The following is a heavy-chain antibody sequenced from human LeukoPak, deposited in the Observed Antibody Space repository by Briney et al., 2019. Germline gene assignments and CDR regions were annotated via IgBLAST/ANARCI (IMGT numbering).Heavy chain of an antibody. CDR1: GFTFSSYA. CDR2: IRGDGEST. Sequence: GGSLRLSCAASGFTFSSYAMSWVRQVPGKGLEWVSAIRGDGESTYYAGSVRGRFTISRDNSKSTLYLQMNSLRVEDTAVYYCAKVLRGFYDTDALDIWGQGTVVTVSS. J-gene: IGHJ3*02. V-gene: IGHV3-23*01. CDR3: AKVLRGFYDTDALDI. D-gene: IGHD2/OR15-2a*01.